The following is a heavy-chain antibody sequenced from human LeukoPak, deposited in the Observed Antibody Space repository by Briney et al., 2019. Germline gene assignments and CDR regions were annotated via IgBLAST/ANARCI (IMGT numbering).Heavy chain of an antibody. J-gene: IGHJ6*02. CDR2: MNPNSGNT. CDR3: ARVDWVKYSMDV. CDR1: GYTFTSYD. Sequence: ASVKVSCKASGYTFTSYDINWVRQATGQGLEWMGWMNPNSGNTGYAQKFQGRVTMTRNTSISTAYMELSSLRSEDTAVYYCARVDWVKYSMDVWGQGTTVTVSS. D-gene: IGHD2-21*01. V-gene: IGHV1-8*01.